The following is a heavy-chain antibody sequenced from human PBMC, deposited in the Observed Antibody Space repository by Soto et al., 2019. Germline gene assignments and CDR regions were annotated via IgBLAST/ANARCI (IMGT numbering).Heavy chain of an antibody. CDR1: GGSISHGDYY. J-gene: IGHJ4*03. Sequence: SETLSLTCTVSGGSISHGDYYWSWIRQPPGKGLEWVGYIYYTGTTYFNPSLKSRLTISIDTSKSQFSLNLNSVTAADTAVYFCARVTGDYDFNYWGQGTMVTVSS. CDR3: ARVTGDYDFNY. D-gene: IGHD4-17*01. V-gene: IGHV4-30-4*01. CDR2: IYYTGTT.